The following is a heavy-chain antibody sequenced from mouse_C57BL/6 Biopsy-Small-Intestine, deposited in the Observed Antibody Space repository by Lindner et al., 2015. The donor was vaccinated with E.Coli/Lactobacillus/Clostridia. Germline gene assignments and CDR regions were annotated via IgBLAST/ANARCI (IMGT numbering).Heavy chain of an antibody. Sequence: VQLHESGAELVKPGASVKLSCTASGFNIKDYYMHWVKQRTEQGLEWIGRIDPEDGETKYAPKFQGKATITADTSSNTAYMQLSSLTSEDSAVYFCARKGRDWYFDVWGTGTTVTVSS. CDR3: ARKGRDWYFDV. CDR1: GFNIKDYY. D-gene: IGHD3-3*01. V-gene: IGHV14-2*01. J-gene: IGHJ1*03. CDR2: IDPEDGET.